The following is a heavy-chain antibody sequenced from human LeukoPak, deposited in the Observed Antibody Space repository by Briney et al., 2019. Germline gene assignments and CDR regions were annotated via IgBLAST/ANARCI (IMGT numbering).Heavy chain of an antibody. Sequence: PGGSLRLSCAASGFTFSSYWMHWVRQAPGKGLVWVSRINNDGSTTSYADSVKGRFTISRDNAKNTLYLQMNSLRAEDSAVYYCASGYRSDSWGQGTLVTVSS. D-gene: IGHD3-16*02. CDR1: GFTFSSYW. J-gene: IGHJ4*02. V-gene: IGHV3-74*01. CDR2: INNDGSTT. CDR3: ASGYRSDS.